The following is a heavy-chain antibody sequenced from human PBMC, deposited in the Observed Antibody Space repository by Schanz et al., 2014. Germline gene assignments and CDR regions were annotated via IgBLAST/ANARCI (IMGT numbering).Heavy chain of an antibody. J-gene: IGHJ4*02. Sequence: QVQLVQSGAEVMKPGASVKVSCKVSGYSLNELSMHWVRQAPGRGLEWMGGFHHEDGDTVYAQKFQGRVTMTEDTSTGTAYMELRSLTSEDTAVYYCATGPHIVVAFDYWGQGTLVTVSS. CDR3: ATGPHIVVAFDY. CDR1: GYSLNELS. CDR2: FHHEDGDT. V-gene: IGHV1-24*01. D-gene: IGHD2-21*01.